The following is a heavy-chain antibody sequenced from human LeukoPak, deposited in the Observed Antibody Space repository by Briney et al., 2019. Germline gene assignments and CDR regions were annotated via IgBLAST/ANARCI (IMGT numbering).Heavy chain of an antibody. Sequence: GASVKVSCKASGYTFTSYDINWVRQATGQGLEWMGWMNPNSGNTGYAQKFQGRVTMTRNTSISTAYMELSSLRSEDTAVCYCARGEYSRYYYYGMDVWGQGTTVTVSS. CDR1: GYTFTSYD. J-gene: IGHJ6*02. D-gene: IGHD5-18*01. V-gene: IGHV1-8*01. CDR2: MNPNSGNT. CDR3: ARGEYSRYYYYGMDV.